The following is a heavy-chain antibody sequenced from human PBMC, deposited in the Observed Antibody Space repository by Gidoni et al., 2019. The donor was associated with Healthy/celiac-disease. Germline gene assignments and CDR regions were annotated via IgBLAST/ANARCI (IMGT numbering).Heavy chain of an antibody. J-gene: IGHJ3*02. CDR2: INPNSGGT. D-gene: IGHD2-2*01. CDR1: GYTFTGYY. CDR3: ARILVVVPAASLDAFDI. Sequence: QVQLVQSGAEVKKPGASVTVSCTASGYTFTGYYMHWVRQAPGQGLEWMGWINPNSGGTNYAQKFQGRVTMTRDTSISTAYMELSRLRSDDTAVYYCARILVVVPAASLDAFDIWGQGTMVTVSS. V-gene: IGHV1-2*02.